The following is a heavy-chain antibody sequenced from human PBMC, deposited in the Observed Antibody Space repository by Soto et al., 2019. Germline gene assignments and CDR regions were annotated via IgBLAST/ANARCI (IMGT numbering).Heavy chain of an antibody. CDR2: ISGSGGST. Sequence: LRLSCAASGFTFSSYAMSWVRQAPGKGLEWVSAISGSGGSTYYADSVKGRFTISRDNSKNTLYLQMNSLRAEDTAVYYCANPLGYDFWSGSPVGMDVWGQGTTVTVSS. V-gene: IGHV3-23*01. CDR1: GFTFSSYA. D-gene: IGHD3-3*01. CDR3: ANPLGYDFWSGSPVGMDV. J-gene: IGHJ6*02.